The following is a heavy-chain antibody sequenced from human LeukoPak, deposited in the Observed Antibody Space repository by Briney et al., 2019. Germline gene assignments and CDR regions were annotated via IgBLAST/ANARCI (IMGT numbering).Heavy chain of an antibody. D-gene: IGHD6-13*01. CDR3: ARAIAAAGTNYFDY. J-gene: IGHJ4*02. CDR2: IRQDGSEK. Sequence: GGSPRLSCAASGFTFSNYWMSWVRQAPGKGLEWVANIRQDGSEKYYVDSVKGRFTISRDNAKNSLYLQMNSLRADDTALYYCARAIAAAGTNYFDYWGQGTLVTVSS. CDR1: GFTFSNYW. V-gene: IGHV3-7*04.